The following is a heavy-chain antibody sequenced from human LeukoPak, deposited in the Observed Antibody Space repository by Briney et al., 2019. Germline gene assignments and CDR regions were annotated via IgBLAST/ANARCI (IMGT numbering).Heavy chain of an antibody. CDR3: ARARGDYGDYQPLDYYYMDV. CDR1: GGPISSGDYY. V-gene: IGHV4-30-4*08. Sequence: SQTLSLTCTVSGGPISSGDYYWSWIRQPPRKGLEWIGYIYYSGSTYYNPSLKSRVTISVDTSKNQFSLKLSSVTAADTAVYYCARARGDYGDYQPLDYYYMDVWGKGTTVTVSS. D-gene: IGHD4-17*01. J-gene: IGHJ6*03. CDR2: IYYSGST.